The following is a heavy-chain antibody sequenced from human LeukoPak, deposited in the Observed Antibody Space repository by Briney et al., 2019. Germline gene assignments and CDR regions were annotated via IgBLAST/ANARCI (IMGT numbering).Heavy chain of an antibody. CDR1: GFTFSSYE. CDR2: ISSSVSTI. Sequence: PGGPLRLSCAASGFTFSSYEVNWVRQAPGKGLEWVSYISSSVSTIYYADSVKGRFTISRDNAKNSLYLQMNSLRAEDTAVYYCVLGYCSSTSCYTYYGMDVWGQGTTVTVSS. V-gene: IGHV3-48*03. J-gene: IGHJ6*02. D-gene: IGHD2-2*02. CDR3: VLGYCSSTSCYTYYGMDV.